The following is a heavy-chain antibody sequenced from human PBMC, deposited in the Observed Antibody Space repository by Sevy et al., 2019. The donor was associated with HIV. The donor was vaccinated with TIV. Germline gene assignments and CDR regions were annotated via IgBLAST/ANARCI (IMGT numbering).Heavy chain of an antibody. Sequence: GGSLRLSCAASGFTFSSYGMHWVRQAPGKGLEWVAVIWYDGSNKYYADSVKGRFTISRDNSKNTLYLQMNSLRAEDTAVYYCAKDLGGYDMLTGYRNWFDPWGQGTLVTVSS. CDR2: IWYDGSNK. D-gene: IGHD3-9*01. CDR1: GFTFSSYG. V-gene: IGHV3-33*06. CDR3: AKDLGGYDMLTGYRNWFDP. J-gene: IGHJ5*02.